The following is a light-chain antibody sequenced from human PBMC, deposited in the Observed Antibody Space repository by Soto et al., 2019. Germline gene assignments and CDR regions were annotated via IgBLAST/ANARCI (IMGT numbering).Light chain of an antibody. V-gene: IGKV1-5*03. Sequence: DIQMTQSPSSLSASVGDRVTITCRASQTISSRLAWYQQKPGQAPKLLIYKATNLQTGVASRFSGSGSGTEFGLTISSLQPDDFAVYYCQQYNEFQYTFGQGTRLDI. CDR2: KAT. CDR3: QQYNEFQYT. CDR1: QTISSR. J-gene: IGKJ2*01.